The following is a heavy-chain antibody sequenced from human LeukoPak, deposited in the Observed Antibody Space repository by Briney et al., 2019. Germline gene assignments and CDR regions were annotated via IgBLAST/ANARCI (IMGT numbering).Heavy chain of an antibody. J-gene: IGHJ6*02. V-gene: IGHV3-33*01. CDR2: IWYDGSKK. D-gene: IGHD1-26*01. CDR1: GFTFSSYG. Sequence: PGRSLRLSCAASGFTFSSYGMHWVRQAPGKGLEWVAVIWYDGSKKYYADSVKGRFTMSRDNSKNTLYLQMNSLRAEDTAVYYCARNKWELLYYYGMDVWGQGTTVTVSS. CDR3: ARNKWELLYYYGMDV.